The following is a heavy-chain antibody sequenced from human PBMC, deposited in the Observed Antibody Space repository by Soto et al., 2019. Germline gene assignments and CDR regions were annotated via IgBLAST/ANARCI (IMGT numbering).Heavy chain of an antibody. CDR2: IYYSGST. Sequence: SETLSLTCTVSGGSISSYYWSWIRQPPGKGLEWIGYIYYSGSTNYNPSLKSRVTISVDTSKNQFSLKLSSVTTADTAVYYCARGGGLHYDILTGPRYYNDYFDYWGQGTLVTVSS. D-gene: IGHD3-9*01. V-gene: IGHV4-59*01. CDR1: GGSISSYY. CDR3: ARGGGLHYDILTGPRYYNDYFDY. J-gene: IGHJ4*02.